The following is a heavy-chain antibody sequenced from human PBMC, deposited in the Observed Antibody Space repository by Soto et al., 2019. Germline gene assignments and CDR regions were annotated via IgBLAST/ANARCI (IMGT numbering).Heavy chain of an antibody. D-gene: IGHD4-4*01. V-gene: IGHV3-20*01. CDR3: ARAISNWLYCLDV. Sequence: EVQVVDSGGGVVRPGGSLRLSCAASGFTFDDHGMAWVRQRPGKGLEWVAGINWNGETTDYADSVKGRFTISRDNAINFLLLQMDSLRAEDTDLDHCARAISNWLYCLDVWGKGTTVTVS. J-gene: IGHJ6*03. CDR1: GFTFDDHG. CDR2: INWNGETT.